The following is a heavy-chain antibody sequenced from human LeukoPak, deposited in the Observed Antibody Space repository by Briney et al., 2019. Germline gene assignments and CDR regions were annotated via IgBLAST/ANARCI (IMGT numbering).Heavy chain of an antibody. D-gene: IGHD6-19*01. CDR1: GYSFTSYW. CDR3: AMDSNRIAVTQIFDY. V-gene: IGHV5-51*01. Sequence: GESLKISCKGSGYSFTSYWLGWVRQMPGKGLEWMGIIYPGDSDTRYSPSFQGQVTISADKSISTAYLQWSSLKASDTAMYYCAMDSNRIAVTQIFDYWGQGTLVTVSS. CDR2: IYPGDSDT. J-gene: IGHJ4*02.